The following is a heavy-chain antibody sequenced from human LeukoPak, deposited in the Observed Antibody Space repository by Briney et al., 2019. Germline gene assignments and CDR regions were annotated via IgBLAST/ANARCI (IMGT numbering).Heavy chain of an antibody. CDR2: MNPNSGNT. J-gene: IGHJ3*02. V-gene: IGHV1-8*03. Sequence: ASVKVSCKASGYTFTSYDINWVRQATGQGLEWMGWMNPNSGNTGYAQKFQGRVTITRNTSISTAYMELSGLRSEDTAVYYCARDGYDNWDDAFDIWGQGTMVTVSS. CDR3: ARDGYDNWDDAFDI. CDR1: GYTFTSYD. D-gene: IGHD5-12*01.